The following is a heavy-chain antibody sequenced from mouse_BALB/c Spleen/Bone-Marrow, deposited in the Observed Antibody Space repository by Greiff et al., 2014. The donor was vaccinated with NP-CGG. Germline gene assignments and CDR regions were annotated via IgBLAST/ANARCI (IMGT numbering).Heavy chain of an antibody. J-gene: IGHJ1*01. CDR1: GYSITNVYA. CDR2: ISYSGST. V-gene: IGHV3-2*02. D-gene: IGHD1-2*01. Sequence: DVNLQESGPGLVKPSQSLSLTCTVTGYSITNVYAWNWIRQFPGNKLEWLGYISYSGSTSYIPSLKSRISITRDTSKNQFFLQLSSVTTEDTATYYCARGHYYGYGYFDVWGAGTTVTVSS. CDR3: ARGHYYGYGYFDV.